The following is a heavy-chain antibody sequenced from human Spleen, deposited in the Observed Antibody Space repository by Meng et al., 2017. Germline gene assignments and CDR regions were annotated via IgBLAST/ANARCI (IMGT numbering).Heavy chain of an antibody. CDR1: GYTYTHYQ. Sequence: QVHLLQSGPEVKKPGVSVRVSCKASGYTYTHYQMDWVRQAPGQGLEWMGWIHPSANANYAQKFQGRVTMTTDTSTTTAYMELRSLRSDDSALYYCVKHSSDWSLDSWGQGTLVTVSS. V-gene: IGHV1-18*01. J-gene: IGHJ4*02. D-gene: IGHD6-19*01. CDR3: VKHSSDWSLDS. CDR2: IHPSANA.